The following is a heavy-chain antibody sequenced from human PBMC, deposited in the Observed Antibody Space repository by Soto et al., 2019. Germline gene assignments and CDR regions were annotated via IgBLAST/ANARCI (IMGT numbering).Heavy chain of an antibody. CDR1: GFNFRGYA. J-gene: IGHJ4*02. CDR2: ISYAGDYE. V-gene: IGHV3-30-3*01. CDR3: AREPWGYSGSAKYFDY. Sequence: QVQLVESGGGVVQPGKSLRLSCAASGFNFRGYAMHWVRQAPGRGLEWVSVISYAGDYENYPDSVKGRFTISRDNSKNTLYLQMNSLRPDDTAVYFCAREPWGYSGSAKYFDYWGQGSLVTVS. D-gene: IGHD6-6*01.